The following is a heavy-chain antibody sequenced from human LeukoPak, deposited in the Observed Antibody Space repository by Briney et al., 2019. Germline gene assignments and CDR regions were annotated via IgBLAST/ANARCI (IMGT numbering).Heavy chain of an antibody. CDR1: GGSISSGDYY. V-gene: IGHV4-61*02. CDR2: IETSGTT. Sequence: PSETLSLTCTVSGGSISSGDYYWSWIRQPPGKGLEWIGRIETSGTTKYNPSLNSRATISVDTSKNQFSLKLNSVTAADPAVYYCARYHMVNRGVNWFDPWGQGILVTVSS. J-gene: IGHJ5*02. D-gene: IGHD4-23*01. CDR3: ARYHMVNRGVNWFDP.